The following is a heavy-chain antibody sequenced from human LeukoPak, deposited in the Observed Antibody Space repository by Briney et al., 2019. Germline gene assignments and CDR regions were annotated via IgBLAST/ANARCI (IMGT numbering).Heavy chain of an antibody. Sequence: GGSLRLSCAASGFTFDDYAMHWVRQAPGKGLEWVSGISWNSGSIGYADSVKGRFTISRDNAKNSLYLQMNSLRAEDTALYYCAKDRHFDYWGQGTLVTVSS. V-gene: IGHV3-9*01. J-gene: IGHJ4*02. CDR2: ISWNSGSI. CDR1: GFTFDDYA. CDR3: AKDRHFDY.